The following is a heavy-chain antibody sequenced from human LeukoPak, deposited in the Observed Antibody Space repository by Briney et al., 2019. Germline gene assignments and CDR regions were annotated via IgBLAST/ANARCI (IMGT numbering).Heavy chain of an antibody. CDR3: ARDLTFGSVPEWSY. V-gene: IGHV3-48*02. CDR1: GFTFSSYS. D-gene: IGHD3-10*01. CDR2: ISSSSSTI. J-gene: IGHJ4*02. Sequence: GGSLRLSCAASGFTFSSYSMNWVRRAPGKGLEWVSYISSSSSTIYYADSVKGRFTISRDNAKNSLYLQMNSLRDEDTAVYYCARDLTFGSVPEWSYWGQGTLVTVSS.